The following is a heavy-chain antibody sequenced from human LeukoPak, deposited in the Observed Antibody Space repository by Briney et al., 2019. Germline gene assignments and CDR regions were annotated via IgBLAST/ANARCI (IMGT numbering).Heavy chain of an antibody. V-gene: IGHV3-53*01. J-gene: IGHJ5*02. Sequence: PGGSLRLSCAASGFTVSSNHMSWVRQAPGKGLGWVSVIYSGGSTYYADSVKGRFTISRDNSKNTLYLQMNSLRAEDTAVYYCTRGGQWLARGSSNWFDPWGQGTLVTVSS. CDR2: IYSGGST. D-gene: IGHD6-19*01. CDR3: TRGGQWLARGSSNWFDP. CDR1: GFTVSSNH.